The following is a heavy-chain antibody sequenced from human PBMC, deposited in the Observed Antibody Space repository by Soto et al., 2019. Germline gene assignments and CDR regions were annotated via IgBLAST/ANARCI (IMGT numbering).Heavy chain of an antibody. CDR3: ARGKGGYSN. J-gene: IGHJ4*02. CDR1: GVSISSGDNY. V-gene: IGHV4-30-4*01. CDR2: LYYSGST. Sequence: QVQLQESGPGLVKPSQTLSLTCTVSGVSISSGDNYWSWIRQPPGKGLEWIAYLYYSGSTYYNASLNSRVTISTDTSKNQFSLKLSLVTAADTAVYYCARGKGGYSNWGQGTLVTVSS. D-gene: IGHD5-18*01.